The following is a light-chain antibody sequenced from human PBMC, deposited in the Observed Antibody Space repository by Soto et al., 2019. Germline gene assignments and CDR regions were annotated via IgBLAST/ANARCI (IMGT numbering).Light chain of an antibody. Sequence: EIVLTQSPGTLSLSPGERATLSCRASQSVSRYLAWYQQKPGQAPRLLIYDASNRATGIPARFSGSGSGTDFTLTISRLEPEDLAGDCCPHGPSSPLGFGQGTRLENK. V-gene: IGKV3-11*01. CDR3: PHGPSSPLG. J-gene: IGKJ5*01. CDR1: QSVSRY. CDR2: DAS.